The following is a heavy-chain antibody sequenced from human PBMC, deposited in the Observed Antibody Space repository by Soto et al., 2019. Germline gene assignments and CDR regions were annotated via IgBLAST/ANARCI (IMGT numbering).Heavy chain of an antibody. D-gene: IGHD5-18*01. J-gene: IGHJ4*02. CDR2: ISSSKTT. CDR3: VGDQDVHTPMVHGNY. CDR1: GMTFSSYS. V-gene: IGHV3-48*02. Sequence: EVQLVESGGGFVQPGESLRLSCTASGMTFSSYSMNWVRQAPGKGLEWLSYISSSKTTYADSVKGRFTISRDNAKNSVYLQMNSLRDEDTAVYYCVGDQDVHTPMVHGNYWGRGTRVTVSS.